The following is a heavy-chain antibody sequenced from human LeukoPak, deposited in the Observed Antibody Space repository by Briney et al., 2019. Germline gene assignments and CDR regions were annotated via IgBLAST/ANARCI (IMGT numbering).Heavy chain of an antibody. J-gene: IGHJ4*02. CDR1: GFTFSSYS. Sequence: GGSLRLSCAASGFTFSSYSMNWVRQAPGKGLEWVSGISDSGGTTYYVDSVKGRFTISRDNSKNTLYLQINSLRAEDMALYYCAKSSDGSTSFDQWGQGTLVTVSS. CDR2: ISDSGGTT. V-gene: IGHV3-23*01. CDR3: AKSSDGSTSFDQ. D-gene: IGHD2-2*01.